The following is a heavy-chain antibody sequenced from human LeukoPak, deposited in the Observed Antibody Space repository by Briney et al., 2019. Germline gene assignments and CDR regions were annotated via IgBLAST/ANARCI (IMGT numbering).Heavy chain of an antibody. CDR1: GFTFTVYW. CDR2: INQGGNER. D-gene: IGHD2-8*01. Sequence: PGGSLRLSCEGSGFTFTVYWMSWVRQAPGQGLEWVASINQGGNERHFVDSVRGRFAISRDNARKSVFLQMDSLREADTGIYFCARDGCTSTTCTTLGGFNHRAQGTQVLVSS. CDR3: ARDGCTSTTCTTLGGFNH. J-gene: IGHJ4*02. V-gene: IGHV3-7*01.